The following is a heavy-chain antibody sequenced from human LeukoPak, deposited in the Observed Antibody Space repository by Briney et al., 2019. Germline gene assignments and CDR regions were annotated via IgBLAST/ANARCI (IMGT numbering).Heavy chain of an antibody. V-gene: IGHV1-69*13. CDR3: ARTGVLTGALY. D-gene: IGHD3-9*01. CDR1: GGTFSSYA. CDR2: IIPIFGTP. Sequence: GGSVKVSCKASGGTFSSYAISWVRQAPGQGLEWRGGIIPIFGTPNYAQQFQGRFTITADETTSTAYVELRSLRSEDTAVYYCARTGVLTGALYWGQGTLVTVSS. J-gene: IGHJ4*02.